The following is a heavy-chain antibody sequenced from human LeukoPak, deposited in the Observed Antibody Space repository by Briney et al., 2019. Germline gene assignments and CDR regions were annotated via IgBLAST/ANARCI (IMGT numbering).Heavy chain of an antibody. CDR1: GGSFSGYY. J-gene: IGHJ4*02. V-gene: IGHV4-34*01. Sequence: SETLSLTCAVYGGSFSGYYWSWIRQPPGKGLEWIGEINHSGSTNYNPSLKSRVTISVDTSKNQFSLKLSSVTAADTAVYYCASRYYGSGTLLDYWGQGTLVTVSS. D-gene: IGHD3-10*01. CDR3: ASRYYGSGTLLDY. CDR2: INHSGST.